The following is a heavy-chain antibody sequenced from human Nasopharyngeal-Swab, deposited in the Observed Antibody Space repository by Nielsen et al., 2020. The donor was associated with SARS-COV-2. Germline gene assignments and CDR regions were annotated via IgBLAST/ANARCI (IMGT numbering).Heavy chain of an antibody. Sequence: ASVKVSCKPSGYTFTNSGFTWVRQAPGQGLEWMGWISGYNGNTDYAQKFQDRIAMTIDPSTTTAYLELRSLRSDDTAVYYCARGAAIASGATNTYWGPGTLITVSS. D-gene: IGHD5-12*01. CDR1: GYTFTNSG. CDR2: ISGYNGNT. CDR3: ARGAAIASGATNTY. V-gene: IGHV1-18*04. J-gene: IGHJ4*02.